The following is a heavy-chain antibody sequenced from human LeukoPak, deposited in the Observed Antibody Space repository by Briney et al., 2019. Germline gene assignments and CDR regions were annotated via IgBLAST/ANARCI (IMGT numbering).Heavy chain of an antibody. CDR1: GFTFSDYY. J-gene: IGHJ4*02. CDR3: ARASHLEVAGCDY. CDR2: ISSSGSTI. V-gene: IGHV3-11*01. D-gene: IGHD6-19*01. Sequence: GGSLRLSCAASGFTFSDYYMSWIRQAPGKGPEWVSYISSSGSTIYYADSVKGRFTISRDNAKNSLYLQMNSLRAEDTAVYYCARASHLEVAGCDYWGQGTLVTVSS.